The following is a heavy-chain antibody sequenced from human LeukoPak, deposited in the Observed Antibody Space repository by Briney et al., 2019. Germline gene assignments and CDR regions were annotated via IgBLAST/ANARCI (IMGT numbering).Heavy chain of an antibody. CDR3: AKDSGPGFLEWSPDY. D-gene: IGHD3-3*01. CDR2: ISWDGGST. CDR1: GFTFDDYA. J-gene: IGHJ4*02. Sequence: PGGSLRLSCAASGFTFDDYAMHWVRQAPGKGLEWVSLISWDGGSTYYADSVKGRFTISRDNSKNSLYLQMNSLRAEDTALYYCAKDSGPGFLEWSPDYWGQGTLVTVSS. V-gene: IGHV3-43D*03.